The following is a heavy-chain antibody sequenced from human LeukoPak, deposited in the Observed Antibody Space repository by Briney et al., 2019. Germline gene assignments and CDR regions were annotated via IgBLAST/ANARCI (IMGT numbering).Heavy chain of an antibody. CDR2: ISSSGTTI. Sequence: GASLRLSCAASGFTFNRYSMNWVRQAPGKGLEWISYISSSGTTIYYADSVQGRFIISRDNARNSLYLQMNSLRAEDTAVYYCARGGYSDFLSCYYWDYLGQGTLATVSS. V-gene: IGHV3-48*01. CDR3: ARGGYSDFLSCYYWDY. J-gene: IGHJ4*02. CDR1: GFTFNRYS. D-gene: IGHD3-3*01.